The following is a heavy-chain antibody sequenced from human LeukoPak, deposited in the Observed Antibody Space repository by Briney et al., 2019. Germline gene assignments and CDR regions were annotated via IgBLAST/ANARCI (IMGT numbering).Heavy chain of an antibody. J-gene: IGHJ4*02. CDR3: ARDSGADTVVVPAASDY. V-gene: IGHV1-69*06. CDR1: GGTFSSYA. CDR2: IIPIFGTA. D-gene: IGHD2-2*01. Sequence: SVKASCKASGGTFSSYAISWVRQAPGQGLEWMGGIIPIFGTANYAQKFQGRVTITADKSTSTAYMELSSLRSEDTAVYYCARDSGADTVVVPAASDYWGQGTLVTVSS.